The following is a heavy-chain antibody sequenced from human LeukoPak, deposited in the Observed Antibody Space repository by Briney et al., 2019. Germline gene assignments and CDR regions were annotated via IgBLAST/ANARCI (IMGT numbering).Heavy chain of an antibody. Sequence: ASVKVSCKASGYTFTSYGISWVRQAPGQGLEWMGMIYPRDGSTSYAQKFQGRVTVTRDTSTSTVHMELSGLRFEDTAVYYCARDQEGFDYWGQGTLVTVSS. CDR2: IYPRDGST. CDR1: GYTFTSYG. CDR3: ARDQEGFDY. J-gene: IGHJ4*02. V-gene: IGHV1-46*01.